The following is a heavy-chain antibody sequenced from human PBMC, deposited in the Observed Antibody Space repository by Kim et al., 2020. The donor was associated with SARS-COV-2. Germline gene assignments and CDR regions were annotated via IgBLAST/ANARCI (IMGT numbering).Heavy chain of an antibody. D-gene: IGHD6-13*01. J-gene: IGHJ6*02. V-gene: IGHV3-30*01. Sequence: GRFTISRDNSKNTLYLQMNSLRAEDTAVYYCARDLIPAAGHDYYYYGMDVWGQGTTVTVSS. CDR3: ARDLIPAAGHDYYYYGMDV.